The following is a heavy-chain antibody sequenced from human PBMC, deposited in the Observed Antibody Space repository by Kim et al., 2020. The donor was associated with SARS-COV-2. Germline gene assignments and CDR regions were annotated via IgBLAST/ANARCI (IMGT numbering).Heavy chain of an antibody. CDR3: ARDATSKGSFDI. D-gene: IGHD4-4*01. CDR2: IYYSGST. J-gene: IGHJ3*02. CDR1: GGSISSGGYY. V-gene: IGHV4-31*03. Sequence: SETLSLTCTVSGGSISSGGYYWSWIRQHPGKGLEWIGYIYYSGSTYYNPSLKSRVTISVDTSKNQFSLKLSSVTAADTAVYYCARDATSKGSFDIWGQGTMVTVSS.